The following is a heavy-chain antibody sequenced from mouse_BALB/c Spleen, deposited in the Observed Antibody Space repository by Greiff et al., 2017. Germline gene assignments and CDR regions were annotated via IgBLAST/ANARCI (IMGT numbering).Heavy chain of an antibody. CDR1: GYTFTSYW. D-gene: IGHD2-3*01. CDR2: INPSTGYT. CDR3: ARRDGYYPAWFAY. V-gene: IGHV1-7*01. J-gene: IGHJ3*01. Sequence: QVQLQQSGAELAKPGASVKMSCKASGYTFTSYWMHWVKQRPGQGLEWIGYINPSTGYTEYNQKFKDKATLTADKSSSTAYMQLSSLTSEDSAVYYCARRDGYYPAWFAYWGQGTLVTVSA.